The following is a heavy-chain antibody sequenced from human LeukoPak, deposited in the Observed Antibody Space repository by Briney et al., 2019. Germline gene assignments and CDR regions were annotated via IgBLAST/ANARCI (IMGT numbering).Heavy chain of an antibody. CDR1: GGSINSNSHY. CDR2: IYYSGNT. J-gene: IGHJ4*02. D-gene: IGHD3-10*01. V-gene: IGHV4-39*01. CDR3: ARLSYGSGSYYNPD. Sequence: SETLSLTCTVSGGSINSNSHYWGWIRQPPGKGLEWIGSIYYSGNTYYNSSLKSRVTISVDTSKNQFSLKLSSVTAADTALYYCARLSYGSGSYYNPDWGQGTLVTVSS.